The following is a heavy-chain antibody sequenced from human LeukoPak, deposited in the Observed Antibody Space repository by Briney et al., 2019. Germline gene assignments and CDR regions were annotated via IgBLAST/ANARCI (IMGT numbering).Heavy chain of an antibody. V-gene: IGHV5-51*01. J-gene: IGHJ4*02. CDR1: GYLFATYW. D-gene: IGHD5-12*01. CDR3: ARGYSGYSTDY. CDR2: IYPGDSDT. Sequence: GESLKISCKGSGYLFATYWIGWVRQMPGKGLEWLGIIYPGDSDTRYIPSFQGQVTFSADKSISTAYLQWSSLKASDTAMYYCARGYSGYSTDYWGQGTLVTVSS.